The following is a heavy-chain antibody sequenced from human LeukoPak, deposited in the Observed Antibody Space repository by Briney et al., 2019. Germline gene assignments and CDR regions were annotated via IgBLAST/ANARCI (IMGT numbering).Heavy chain of an antibody. CDR3: ARVLGVAVAGSFDY. D-gene: IGHD6-19*01. CDR2: ISSGGDII. CDR1: GFTFTDHY. V-gene: IGHV3-11*04. Sequence: GGSLRLSCAASGFTFTDHYMSWVRQAPGKGLEWVSYISSGGDIIYYADSVKGRFTISRDNAKNSLYLQMNSLRAEDTAVYYCARVLGVAVAGSFDYWGQGTLVTVSS. J-gene: IGHJ4*02.